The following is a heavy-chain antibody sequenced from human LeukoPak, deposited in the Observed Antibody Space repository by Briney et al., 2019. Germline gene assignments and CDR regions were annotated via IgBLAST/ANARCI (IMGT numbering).Heavy chain of an antibody. J-gene: IGHJ4*02. D-gene: IGHD3-22*01. V-gene: IGHV3-23*01. CDR2: ISGSGGST. CDR3: AKSIDKWFHLDY. CDR1: GFTFSSYA. Sequence: AGGSLRLSSAASGFTFSSYAMSWVRQARGKGLEWVSAISGSGGSTYYADSVKGRFTISRDNSKNTLYLQMNSLRAEDTAVYYCAKSIDKWFHLDYWGQGTLVTVSS.